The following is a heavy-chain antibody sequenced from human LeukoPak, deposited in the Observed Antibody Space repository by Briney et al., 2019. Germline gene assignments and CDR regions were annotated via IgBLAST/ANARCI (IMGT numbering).Heavy chain of an antibody. J-gene: IGHJ4*02. CDR1: GFTFSNYW. Sequence: GGSLRLSCAGSGFTFSNYWMSWVRQAPGKGPEWEANIKQDGREIHYLDSVKGRFTISRDNAKSSLYLQMNSLKVEDTAIYYCTRDEAATANWGQGTLVTVSS. V-gene: IGHV3-7*01. CDR2: IKQDGREI. CDR3: TRDEAATAN. D-gene: IGHD2-15*01.